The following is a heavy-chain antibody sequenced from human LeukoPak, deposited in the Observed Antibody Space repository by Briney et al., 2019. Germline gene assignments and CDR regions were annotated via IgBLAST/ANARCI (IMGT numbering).Heavy chain of an antibody. Sequence: PGGSLRLSCAASGFTFSDYYMSWIRQTPGKGLEWVSDISGGGALRSTDSAKDRFTISRDNAKNSLYLQMNSLRADDTAKYYCAKDKAPGSWHTPSDFWGQGTLVTVSS. J-gene: IGHJ4*02. CDR1: GFTFSDYY. V-gene: IGHV3-11*01. D-gene: IGHD6-13*01. CDR2: ISGGGAL. CDR3: AKDKAPGSWHTPSDF.